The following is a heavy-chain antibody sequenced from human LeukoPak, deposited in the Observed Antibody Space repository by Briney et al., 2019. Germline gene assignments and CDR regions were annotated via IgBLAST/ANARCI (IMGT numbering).Heavy chain of an antibody. CDR3: ARGRLVSSQPFDY. CDR1: GGSFRGYY. CDR2: INHSGTT. J-gene: IGHJ4*02. D-gene: IGHD6-6*01. Sequence: PSETLSLTCAVYGGSFRGYYWSWIRQPPGKGLEWIGEINHSGTTNYNPSLKSRVTISADTSKNQFSLKLSSVTAADTAVHYCARGRLVSSQPFDYWGQGTLVTVSS. V-gene: IGHV4-34*01.